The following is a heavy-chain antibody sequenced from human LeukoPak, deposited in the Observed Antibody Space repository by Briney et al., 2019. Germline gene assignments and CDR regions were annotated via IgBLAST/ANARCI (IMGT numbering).Heavy chain of an antibody. Sequence: SETLSLTCTVSGGSISSSSYYWGWIRQPPGKGLEWIGSIYYSGSTYYNPSLKSRVTISVDTSKNQFSLKLSSVTAADTAMYYCATTEEGYSGYDHHFDYWGQGTLVTVSS. J-gene: IGHJ4*02. D-gene: IGHD5-12*01. V-gene: IGHV4-39*07. CDR2: IYYSGST. CDR3: ATTEEGYSGYDHHFDY. CDR1: GGSISSSSYY.